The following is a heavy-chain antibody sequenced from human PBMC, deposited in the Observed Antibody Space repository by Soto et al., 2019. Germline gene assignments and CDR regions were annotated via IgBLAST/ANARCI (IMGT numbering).Heavy chain of an antibody. Sequence: QLQLQESGPGLVKPSETLSLTCTVSGGSISSSSYYWGWIRQPPGKGLEWIGSIYYSGSTYYNPSLKSRVTISVDTSKTQFSLKLSSVTAADTAVYYCARPSSGYSPEVDYWGQGTLVTVSS. V-gene: IGHV4-39*01. J-gene: IGHJ4*02. D-gene: IGHD3-22*01. CDR1: GGSISSSSYY. CDR3: ARPSSGYSPEVDY. CDR2: IYYSGST.